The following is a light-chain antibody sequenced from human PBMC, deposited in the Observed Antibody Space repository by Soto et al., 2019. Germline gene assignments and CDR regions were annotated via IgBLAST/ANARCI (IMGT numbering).Light chain of an antibody. V-gene: IGKV1-13*02. CDR2: DDS. Sequence: AIQLTQSPSSLSASLGDRVTITCRTSQGISSALAWYQQKPGKAPKLLIYDDSSLESGVPSRFSGSGSGTDFTLTISSLQPEDFATYYCQQFNSYPRTFGQGTKLEIK. J-gene: IGKJ2*02. CDR3: QQFNSYPRT. CDR1: QGISSA.